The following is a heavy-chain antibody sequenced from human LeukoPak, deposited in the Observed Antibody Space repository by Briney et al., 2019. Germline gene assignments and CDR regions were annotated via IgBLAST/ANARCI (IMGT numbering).Heavy chain of an antibody. D-gene: IGHD6-6*01. CDR3: ARDGGSSFPGDY. Sequence: GASVKFSCKASGYTFTGYYMHWVRQAPGQGLEWMGWINPNSGGTNYAQKFQGRVTMTRDTSISTAYMELNRLRSDDTAVYYCARDGGSSFPGDYWGQGTLVTVSS. CDR1: GYTFTGYY. V-gene: IGHV1-2*02. J-gene: IGHJ4*02. CDR2: INPNSGGT.